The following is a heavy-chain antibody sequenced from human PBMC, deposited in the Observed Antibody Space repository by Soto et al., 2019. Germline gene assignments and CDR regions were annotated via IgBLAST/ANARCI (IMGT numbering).Heavy chain of an antibody. D-gene: IGHD3-10*01. J-gene: IGHJ5*02. Sequence: SGPTLVNPTQTLTLTCTFSGFSLSTSGMCVSWIRQPPGKALEWLALIDWDDDKYYSTSLKTRLTISKDTSKNQVVLTMTNMDPVDTATYYCAGGWFGESKLNWFDPWGQGTLVTVSS. V-gene: IGHV2-70*01. CDR3: AGGWFGESKLNWFDP. CDR1: GFSLSTSGMC. CDR2: IDWDDDK.